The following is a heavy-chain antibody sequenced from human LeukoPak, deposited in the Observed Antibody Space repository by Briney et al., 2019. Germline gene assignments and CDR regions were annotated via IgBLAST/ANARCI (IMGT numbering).Heavy chain of an antibody. CDR1: GYTFTSYA. Sequence: ASVKVSFTASGYTFTSYAMNWVRQAPGQGLEWMGWINTNTGNPTYAQGFTGRFVFSLDTSVSTAYLQISSLKAEDTAVYYCARDAYGGNSDWGDYWGQGTLVTVSS. CDR3: ARDAYGGNSDWGDY. J-gene: IGHJ4*02. CDR2: INTNTGNP. D-gene: IGHD4-23*01. V-gene: IGHV7-4-1*02.